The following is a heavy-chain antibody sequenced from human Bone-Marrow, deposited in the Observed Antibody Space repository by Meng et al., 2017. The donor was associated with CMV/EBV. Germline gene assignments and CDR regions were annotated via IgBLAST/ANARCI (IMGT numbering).Heavy chain of an antibody. CDR2: IYYSGST. V-gene: IGHV4-59*01. CDR1: GGSISSYY. J-gene: IGHJ5*02. D-gene: IGHD1-26*01. Sequence: SETLSLTCTVSGGSISSYYWSWIRQPPGKGLEWIGYIYYSGSTNYNPSLKSRVTISVDTSKNQFSLKLSSVTAADTAVYYCARDITPPTYRGIVGAIEGFDPWGQGTLVPVSS. CDR3: ARDITPPTYRGIVGAIEGFDP.